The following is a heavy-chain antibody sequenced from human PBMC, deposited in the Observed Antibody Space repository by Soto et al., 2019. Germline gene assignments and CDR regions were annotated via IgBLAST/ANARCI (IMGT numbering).Heavy chain of an antibody. V-gene: IGHV3-66*01. D-gene: IGHD3-16*01. CDR1: GFSVSDNY. J-gene: IGHJ5*02. CDR3: GRAPSYGRGVGFDP. CDR2: IYSSGDT. Sequence: EVQLVESGGGLVQPGGSLRLSCAASGFSVSDNYMSWVRQAPGKGLEWISVIYSSGDTYYADSVKGRLTIAIDNSRNKLYLQINDLRVEDTAIYYCGRAPSYGRGVGFDPWGQGIPVTVSS.